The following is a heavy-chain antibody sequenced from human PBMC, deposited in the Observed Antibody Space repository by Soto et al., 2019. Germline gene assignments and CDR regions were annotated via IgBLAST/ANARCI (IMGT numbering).Heavy chain of an antibody. D-gene: IGHD6-13*01. V-gene: IGHV1-46*03. CDR1: GYIFSSSY. Sequence: SVKVSCKAPGYIFSSSYIHWVRQAPGQVLENTIIINPSGCSRSYXXKFLGRVXXTRDTSTNTIXMELIXLRSEDTSMYFCASDSNSWVFENWRQGTLVTVS. J-gene: IGHJ4*02. CDR3: ASDSNSWVFEN. CDR2: INPSGCSR.